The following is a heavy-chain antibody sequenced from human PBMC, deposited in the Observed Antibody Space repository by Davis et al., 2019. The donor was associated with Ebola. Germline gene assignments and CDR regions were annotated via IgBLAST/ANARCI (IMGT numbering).Heavy chain of an antibody. Sequence: MPSETLSLTCTVSGGSISSGDFYWSWFRQPPGKGLEWIGYIYYSGSTNYRPSLKSRVLISVDTSKNQFSLKLSSVTAADTAVYYCVRVTIFPVWLDPWGQGTQVTVSS. D-gene: IGHD3-3*02. J-gene: IGHJ5*02. CDR3: VRVTIFPVWLDP. CDR2: IYYSGST. CDR1: GGSISSGDFY. V-gene: IGHV4-30-4*01.